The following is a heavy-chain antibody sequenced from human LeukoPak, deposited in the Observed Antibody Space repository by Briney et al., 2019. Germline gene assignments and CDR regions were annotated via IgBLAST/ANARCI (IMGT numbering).Heavy chain of an antibody. CDR2: INHSGST. V-gene: IGHV4-34*01. J-gene: IGHJ4*02. CDR3: AREGTTGTFDY. D-gene: IGHD1-1*01. CDR1: GGSFSGYY. Sequence: SETLSLTCAVYGGSFSGYYWSWIRQPPGKGLEWIGEINHSGSTNYNPSLKSRVSISEDTSKNQFSLKLNSVTAADTAVYYCAREGTTGTFDYWDQGTLVTVSS.